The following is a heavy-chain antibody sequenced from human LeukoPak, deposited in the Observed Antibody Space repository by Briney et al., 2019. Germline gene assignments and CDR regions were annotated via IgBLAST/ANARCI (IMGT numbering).Heavy chain of an antibody. Sequence: PGGSLRLSCAASGFTFSSYATSWVRQAPGKGLEWVSAISGSGGSTYYADSVKGRFTISRDNSKNTLYLQMNSLRAEDTAVYYCAKDQGIAVAGLYYWGQGTLVTVSS. J-gene: IGHJ4*02. CDR3: AKDQGIAVAGLYY. CDR1: GFTFSSYA. CDR2: ISGSGGST. D-gene: IGHD6-19*01. V-gene: IGHV3-23*01.